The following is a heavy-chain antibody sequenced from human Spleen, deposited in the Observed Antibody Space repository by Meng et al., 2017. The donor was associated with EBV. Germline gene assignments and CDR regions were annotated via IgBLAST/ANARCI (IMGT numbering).Heavy chain of an antibody. J-gene: IGHJ4*02. D-gene: IGHD6-25*01. CDR3: ARHGIVTSGAAIDY. V-gene: IGHV4-39*01. Sequence: QGQVQVPGPRLLKPSGTLSLTCMVSGGSISSRSYYWGWIRQPPGKGLEWIGSMYYSGSTSLKSRLTISVDASKNQFSLELSSVTAADTAVYYCARHGIVTSGAAIDYWGQGTLVTVSS. CDR1: GGSISSRSYY. CDR2: MYYSGST.